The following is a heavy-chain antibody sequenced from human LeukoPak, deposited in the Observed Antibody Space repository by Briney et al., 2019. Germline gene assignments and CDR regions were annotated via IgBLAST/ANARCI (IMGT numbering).Heavy chain of an antibody. CDR3: ARRGPQGKYFDL. CDR1: GGSFSGYY. CDR2: INHSGST. Sequence: KPSETLSLTCAVYGGSFSGYYWSWIRQPPGKGLEWIGEINHSGSTNYNPSLKSRVTISVDTSKNQFSLKLSSATAADTAVYYCARRGPQGKYFDLWGRGTLVTVSS. V-gene: IGHV4-34*01. J-gene: IGHJ2*01.